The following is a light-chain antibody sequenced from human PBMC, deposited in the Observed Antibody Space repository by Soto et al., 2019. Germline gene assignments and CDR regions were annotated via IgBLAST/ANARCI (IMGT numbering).Light chain of an antibody. V-gene: IGKV1-33*01. Sequence: DIQMTQYPPSLSASVGDRVTITCQASQGISNYLNWYQQKPGTAPKLLIYDASNLETGVPSTFSGSGSGTDFTFTISSLQPEDIATYYCQQYDNLPLTFGGGTKVDIK. CDR2: DAS. CDR1: QGISNY. J-gene: IGKJ4*01. CDR3: QQYDNLPLT.